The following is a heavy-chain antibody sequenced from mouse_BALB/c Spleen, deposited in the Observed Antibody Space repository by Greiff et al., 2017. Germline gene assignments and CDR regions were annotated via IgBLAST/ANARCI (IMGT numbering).Heavy chain of an antibody. J-gene: IGHJ4*01. CDR2: IDPENGDT. CDR3: NARGHYDGYYRAMDY. D-gene: IGHD2-3*01. V-gene: IGHV14-4*02. Sequence: FQLQQSGAELVRPGASVKLSCTASGFNIKDYYMHWVKQRPEQGLEWIGWIDPENGDTEYAPKFQGKATMTADTSSNTAYLQLSSLTSEDTAVYYCNARGHYDGYYRAMDYWGQGTSVTVSS. CDR1: GFNIKDYY.